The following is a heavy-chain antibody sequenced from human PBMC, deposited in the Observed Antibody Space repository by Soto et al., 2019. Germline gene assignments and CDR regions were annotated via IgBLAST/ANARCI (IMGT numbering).Heavy chain of an antibody. CDR2: IYYSGST. CDR1: GGYIRSYY. J-gene: IGHJ5*02. Sequence: PSETLSLTCTVSGGYIRSYYWSWIRPPPGKGLEWIGYIYYSGSTNYNPSLKSRVTISVDTSKNQFSLKLSSVTTADTAVYYCARHRKYDILTGYYTTANWFDPWGQGTLVTVSS. D-gene: IGHD3-9*01. V-gene: IGHV4-59*08. CDR3: ARHRKYDILTGYYTTANWFDP.